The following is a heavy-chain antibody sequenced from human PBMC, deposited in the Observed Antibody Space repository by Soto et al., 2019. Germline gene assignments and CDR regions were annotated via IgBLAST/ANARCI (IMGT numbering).Heavy chain of an antibody. Sequence: SETLSLTCTVSGGSISSYYWSWIRQPPGKGLEWIGYIYYSGSTNYNPSLKSRVTISVDTSKNQFSLKLSSVTAADTAVYYCARRKWLPNPHNNYYYYMDVWGKGTTVTVSS. D-gene: IGHD5-12*01. V-gene: IGHV4-59*08. J-gene: IGHJ6*03. CDR2: IYYSGST. CDR1: GGSISSYY. CDR3: ARRKWLPNPHNNYYYYMDV.